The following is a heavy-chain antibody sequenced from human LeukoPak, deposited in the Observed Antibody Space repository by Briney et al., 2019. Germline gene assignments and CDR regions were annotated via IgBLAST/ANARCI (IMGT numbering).Heavy chain of an antibody. D-gene: IGHD1-7*01. Sequence: ASVKVACKASGYTFTSYYMHWVRQAPGQGLEWMGIINPSGGSTSYAQKFQGRVTMTRDTSTSTVCMELSSLRSEDTAVYYCARDRGTGTFDYWGQGTLVTVSS. CDR1: GYTFTSYY. CDR3: ARDRGTGTFDY. CDR2: INPSGGST. V-gene: IGHV1-46*01. J-gene: IGHJ4*02.